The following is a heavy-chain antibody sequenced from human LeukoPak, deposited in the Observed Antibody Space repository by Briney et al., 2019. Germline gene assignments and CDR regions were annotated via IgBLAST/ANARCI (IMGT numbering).Heavy chain of an antibody. D-gene: IGHD2-2*01. CDR2: IYYSGST. CDR3: ARDIVVAPAATDFGAFDI. Sequence: PSETLSLTCTVSGGSISSSSYYWGWIRQPPGKGLEWIGSIYYSGSTYYNPSLKSRVTISVDTSKNQFSLKLSSVTAADTAVYYCARDIVVAPAATDFGAFDIWGQGTMVTVSS. CDR1: GGSISSSSYY. J-gene: IGHJ3*02. V-gene: IGHV4-39*01.